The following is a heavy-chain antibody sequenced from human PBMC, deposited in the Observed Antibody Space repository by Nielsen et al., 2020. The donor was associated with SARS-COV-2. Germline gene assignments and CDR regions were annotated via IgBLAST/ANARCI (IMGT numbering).Heavy chain of an antibody. V-gene: IGHV4-31*03. CDR1: GGSISSGGYY. Sequence: SETLSLTCTVSGGSISSGGYYWSWIRQHPGKGLEWIGYIYYSGSTYYNPSLKSRVTISVDTSKNQFSLKLSSVTAADTAVYYCAREADGGNSDYWGQGILVTVSS. CDR3: AREADGGNSDY. CDR2: IYYSGST. J-gene: IGHJ4*02. D-gene: IGHD4-23*01.